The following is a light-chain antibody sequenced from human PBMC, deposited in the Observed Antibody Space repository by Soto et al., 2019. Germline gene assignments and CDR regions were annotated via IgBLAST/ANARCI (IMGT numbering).Light chain of an antibody. V-gene: IGKV1-39*01. CDR2: DAS. Sequence: DIQMTQSPSSLSASVGDRVTITCRASQTISTYLNWYQQKPGKAPRLLIYDASSLLSGVPSRFSGGGSGTDFTLTIDSLQPEDFPTYYCQQSDSTPYSFGQGTKVEI. CDR1: QTISTY. J-gene: IGKJ2*01. CDR3: QQSDSTPYS.